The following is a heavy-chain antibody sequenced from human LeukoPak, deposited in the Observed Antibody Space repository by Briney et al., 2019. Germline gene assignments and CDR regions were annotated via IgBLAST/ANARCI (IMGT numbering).Heavy chain of an antibody. D-gene: IGHD2-15*01. Sequence: SETLSLTCTVSGGSISSYYWSWIRQPPGKGLEWIGYIYYSGSTNYNPSLKSRVTISVDTSKNQFSLRLSSVTAADTAVYYCARENQVVFDIWGQGTMVTVSS. V-gene: IGHV4-59*01. J-gene: IGHJ3*02. CDR3: ARENQVVFDI. CDR1: GGSISSYY. CDR2: IYYSGST.